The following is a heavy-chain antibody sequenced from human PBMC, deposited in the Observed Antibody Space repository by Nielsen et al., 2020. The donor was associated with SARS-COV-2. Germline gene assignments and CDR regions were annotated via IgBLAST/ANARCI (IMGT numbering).Heavy chain of an antibody. CDR2: IYYSGST. CDR1: GGSISSYY. D-gene: IGHD1-26*01. Sequence: SETLSLTCTVSGGSISSYYWSWIRQPPGKGLEWIGYIYYSGSTYYNPSLKSRVTISVDTSKNQFSLKLSSVTAADTAVYYCAREARYSGSYYGKYYFDYWGQGTLVTVSS. J-gene: IGHJ4*02. CDR3: AREARYSGSYYGKYYFDY. V-gene: IGHV4-59*12.